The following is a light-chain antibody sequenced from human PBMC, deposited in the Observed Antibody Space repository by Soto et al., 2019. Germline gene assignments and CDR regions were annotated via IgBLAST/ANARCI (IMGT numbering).Light chain of an antibody. Sequence: DLQMTQSPSSLSASVGDKFTITCRASQSIRINLNWYQQKPGKAPKLLIYAASSLQSGVPSRFSGSGSGTDFTLTISSLQAEDFATYYCQQSYSTPHTFGQGTKLESK. V-gene: IGKV1-39*01. CDR2: AAS. CDR1: QSIRIN. CDR3: QQSYSTPHT. J-gene: IGKJ2*01.